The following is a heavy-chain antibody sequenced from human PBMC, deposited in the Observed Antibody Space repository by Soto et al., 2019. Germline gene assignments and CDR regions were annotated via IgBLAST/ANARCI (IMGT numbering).Heavy chain of an antibody. V-gene: IGHV1-18*01. CDR3: ARFWSGYLSDI. Sequence: QDQLVQSGAEVKKPGASVKVSCKASGYKFTSYYISWVRQAPGQGLEWMGWISGNNGNVNYAQNLQGRLAMTTDTSKSKAYMELRSLRSDDTAVYYCARFWSGYLSDIWGQGTLVTVSS. CDR1: GYKFTSYY. D-gene: IGHD3-3*01. CDR2: ISGNNGNV. J-gene: IGHJ4*02.